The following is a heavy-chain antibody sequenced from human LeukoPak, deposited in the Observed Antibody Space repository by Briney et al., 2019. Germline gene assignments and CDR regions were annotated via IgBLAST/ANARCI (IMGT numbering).Heavy chain of an antibody. Sequence: PSETLSLTCAVYGGSFSGYYWSWIRQPPGKGLEWTGEINHSGSTNYNPSLKSRVTISVDTSKNQFSLKLSSVTAADTAVYYCARGRAVLRAFDYWGQGTLVTVSS. D-gene: IGHD3-10*01. J-gene: IGHJ4*02. V-gene: IGHV4-34*01. CDR3: ARGRAVLRAFDY. CDR2: INHSGST. CDR1: GGSFSGYY.